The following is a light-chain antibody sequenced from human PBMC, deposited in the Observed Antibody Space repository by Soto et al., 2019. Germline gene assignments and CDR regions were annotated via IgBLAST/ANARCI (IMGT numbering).Light chain of an antibody. CDR3: SSYTSRSTLGV. CDR1: SSDVGGYNY. Sequence: TETSSDVGGYNYVSWYQQHPGKAPKLMIYDVSNRPSGVSNRFSGSKSGNTASLTISGLQAEDEADYYCSSYTSRSTLGVFGTGTKVTVL. V-gene: IGLV2-14*04. CDR2: DVS. J-gene: IGLJ1*01.